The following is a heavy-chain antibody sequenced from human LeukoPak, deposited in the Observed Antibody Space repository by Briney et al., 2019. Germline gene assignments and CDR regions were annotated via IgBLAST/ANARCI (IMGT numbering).Heavy chain of an antibody. CDR1: GFTFRSYS. CDR3: AREGSIVPRHDLDC. V-gene: IGHV3-21*01. D-gene: IGHD2-21*01. CDR2: INSRGNDK. J-gene: IGHJ4*02. Sequence: PGGSLDLPRAASGFTFRSYSMNWVRQAPGKGLEWVSSINSRGNDKYYAESVKGRFTISRDNAKNSLYLQMNNLRVEDTAVYYCAREGSIVPRHDLDCWGQGSLVTVSS.